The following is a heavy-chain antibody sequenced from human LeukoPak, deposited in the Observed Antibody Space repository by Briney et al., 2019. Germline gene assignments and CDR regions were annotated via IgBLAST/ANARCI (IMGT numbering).Heavy chain of an antibody. CDR2: ISNSDDSI. V-gene: IGHV3-11*04. J-gene: IGHJ6*03. CDR1: GFPFSDYH. CDR3: ARDPAVYFFYIDV. Sequence: GGSLRLSCAASGFPFSDYHMTWIRQARGKGQEWVSYISNSDDSINYADSVSGRFTISRDNAKSSVYLQMNSLRVEDTAVYYCARDPAVYFFYIDVWGEGTTVTVSS.